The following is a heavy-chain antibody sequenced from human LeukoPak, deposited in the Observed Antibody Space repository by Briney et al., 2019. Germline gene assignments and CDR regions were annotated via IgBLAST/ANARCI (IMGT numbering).Heavy chain of an antibody. J-gene: IGHJ6*02. CDR3: ARLTREDGVDV. Sequence: SETLSLTCNVSGGSINGYYWTWIRQPPQKGLVWIGYMFYNGNANYNPSLKSRATISVDTSQNQISLRLASVTAADTGIYHCARLTREDGVDVWGQGTTVTVSS. CDR2: MFYNGNA. CDR1: GGSINGYY. V-gene: IGHV4-59*01.